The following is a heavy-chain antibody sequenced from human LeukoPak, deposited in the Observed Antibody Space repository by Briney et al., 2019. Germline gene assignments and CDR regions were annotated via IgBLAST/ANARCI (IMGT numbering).Heavy chain of an antibody. D-gene: IGHD6-19*01. J-gene: IGHJ4*02. CDR3: ARDQDSSGWSGYYFDY. CDR1: GGSFSGYY. Sequence: SETLSLTCAVYGGSFSGYYWSWIRQPPGKGLEWIGEINHSGSTNYNPSLKSRVTISVDTSKNQFSLKLSSVTAADTAVYYCARDQDSSGWSGYYFDYWGQGTLVTVSS. V-gene: IGHV4-34*01. CDR2: INHSGST.